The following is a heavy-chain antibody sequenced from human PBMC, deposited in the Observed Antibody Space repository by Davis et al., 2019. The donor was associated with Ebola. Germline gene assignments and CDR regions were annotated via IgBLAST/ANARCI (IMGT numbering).Heavy chain of an antibody. D-gene: IGHD2-2*01. V-gene: IGHV3-30-3*01. CDR1: GFTFSSYA. Sequence: GESLKISCAASGFTFSSYAMHWVRQAPGKGLEWVAVISYDGSNKYYADSVKGRFTISRDNSKNTLYLQMNSLRAEDTAVYYCARGYVVVPAATQANWFDPWGQGTLVTVSS. CDR3: ARGYVVVPAATQANWFDP. J-gene: IGHJ5*02. CDR2: ISYDGSNK.